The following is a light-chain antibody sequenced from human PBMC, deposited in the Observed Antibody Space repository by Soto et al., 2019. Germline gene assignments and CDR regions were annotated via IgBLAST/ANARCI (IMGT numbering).Light chain of an antibody. CDR2: AAS. V-gene: IGKV1-9*01. Sequence: IQMADPSCPRSVTVRDRVTITCRASQGISSYLAWYQQTPGKAPKLLIYAASTLQSGVPSRFIGSGSGAEFTLTICGLQPEDVARYYCQQSASYLSTFCGGTKVDIK. J-gene: IGKJ4*01. CDR3: QQSASYLST. CDR1: QGISSY.